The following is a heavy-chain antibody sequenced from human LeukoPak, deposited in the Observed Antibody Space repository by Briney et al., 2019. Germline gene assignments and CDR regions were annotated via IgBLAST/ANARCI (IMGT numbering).Heavy chain of an antibody. CDR1: GYTFTSYG. CDR3: ASSYYYYYGMDV. CDR2: ISAYNGNT. Sequence: ASVKVSCKASGYTFTSYGISWVRQAPGQGLEWMGWISAYNGNTNYAQKLQGRVTMTTDTSTSTAYMELRSLRSEDTAVYYCASSYYYYYGMDVWGQGTTVTVSS. J-gene: IGHJ6*02. V-gene: IGHV1-18*01.